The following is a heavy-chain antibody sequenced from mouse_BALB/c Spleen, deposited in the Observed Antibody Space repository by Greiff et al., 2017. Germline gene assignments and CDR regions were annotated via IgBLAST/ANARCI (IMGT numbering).Heavy chain of an antibody. Sequence: EVQGVESGPGLVKPSQSLSLTCTVTGYSITSDYAWTWIRQFPGNKLEWMGYISYSGSTSYNPSLKSRISITRDTSKNQFFLQLNSVTTEDTATYYCARWGYYVGLYAMDYWGQGTSGTVSA. J-gene: IGHJ4*01. D-gene: IGHD2-3*01. CDR1: GYSITSDYA. V-gene: IGHV3-2*02. CDR2: ISYSGST. CDR3: ARWGYYVGLYAMDY.